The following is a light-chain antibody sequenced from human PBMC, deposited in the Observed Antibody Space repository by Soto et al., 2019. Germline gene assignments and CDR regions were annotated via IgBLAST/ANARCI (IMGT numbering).Light chain of an antibody. V-gene: IGKV3-20*01. J-gene: IGKJ3*01. Sequence: PGDRATLSCRASQSLSSNYLAWYQQRPGQSPRLLVYGASSRATGIPDRFSGSGFGTDFALTISRLEPEDSAVYYCHQYDNAPFTFGPGTRVGIK. CDR1: QSLSSNY. CDR2: GAS. CDR3: HQYDNAPFT.